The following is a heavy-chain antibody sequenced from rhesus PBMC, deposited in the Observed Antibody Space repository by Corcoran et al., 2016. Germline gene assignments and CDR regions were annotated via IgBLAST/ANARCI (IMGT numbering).Heavy chain of an antibody. D-gene: IGHD5-24*01. CDR3: ARDPGTVGDY. Sequence: QVQLQESGPGVVKPSETLSLTCAVSGYSISSGYDWSWIRQPPGKGLEWIGYIYGSSGSTNFNPSLKNRVTIAKDTSKNQFSLKLNSVTAADTAVYYCARDPGTVGDYWGQGVLVTVSS. J-gene: IGHJ4*01. CDR2: IYGSSGST. CDR1: GYSISSGYD. V-gene: IGHV4-76*01.